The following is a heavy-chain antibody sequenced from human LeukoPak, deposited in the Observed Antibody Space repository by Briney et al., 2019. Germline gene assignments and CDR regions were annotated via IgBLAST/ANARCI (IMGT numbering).Heavy chain of an antibody. CDR1: GFTFSSYS. D-gene: IGHD2-2*01. J-gene: IGHJ6*02. Sequence: GGSLRLSSAPSGFTFSSYSMNWVRQAHGKGMEWDSYTIRGSSTIYYADSVKGRFTISRDNAKHSLYPQMNSLRAEDTAVYYCARSGYCSSTRCTDDYYYGMDVRGQGTTVTVSS. CDR3: ARSGYCSSTRCTDDYYYGMDV. CDR2: TIRGSSTI. V-gene: IGHV3-48*01.